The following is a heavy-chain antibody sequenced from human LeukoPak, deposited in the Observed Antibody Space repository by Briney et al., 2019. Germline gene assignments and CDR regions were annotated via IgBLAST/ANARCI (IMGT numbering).Heavy chain of an antibody. J-gene: IGHJ3*02. CDR1: GFTFSTYT. Sequence: GGSLRLSCAASGFTFSTYTMNWVRQAPGKGLEWVSSISTGSSYIYYADSVRGRFTISRDNAKNSLYLQMNNLRAADTAVYYCARVFPYYDSSRYPFAFDIWGQGTMVTVSS. V-gene: IGHV3-21*01. CDR3: ARVFPYYDSSRYPFAFDI. CDR2: ISTGSSYI. D-gene: IGHD3-22*01.